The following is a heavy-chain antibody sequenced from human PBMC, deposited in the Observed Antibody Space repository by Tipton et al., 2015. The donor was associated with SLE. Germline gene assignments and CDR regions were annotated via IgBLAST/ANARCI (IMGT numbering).Heavy chain of an antibody. Sequence: TLSLTCTVSGGSISSSSYYWGWIRQPPGKGLEWIGEINHSGSTYYNPSLKSRVTISVDTSKNQFSLKLSSVTAADTAVYYCARERSSTSLYYMDVWGKGTTVTVSS. J-gene: IGHJ6*03. CDR1: GGSISSSSYY. CDR2: INHSGST. CDR3: ARERSSTSLYYMDV. V-gene: IGHV4-39*07. D-gene: IGHD2-2*01.